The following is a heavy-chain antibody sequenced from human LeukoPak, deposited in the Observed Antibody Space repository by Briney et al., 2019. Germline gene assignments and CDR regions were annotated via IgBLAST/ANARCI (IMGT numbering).Heavy chain of an antibody. CDR1: GYTFTSYG. J-gene: IGHJ4*02. Sequence: ASVKVSCKASGYTFTSYGFSWVRQAPGQGLEWMGWISAYNGNTNYAQKLQGRVTMTTDKSTSTAYMELRSLRSDDTAEYYCARGSIALAGTDLYYFDYWGQGTLVTVSS. V-gene: IGHV1-18*01. D-gene: IGHD6-19*01. CDR2: ISAYNGNT. CDR3: ARGSIALAGTDLYYFDY.